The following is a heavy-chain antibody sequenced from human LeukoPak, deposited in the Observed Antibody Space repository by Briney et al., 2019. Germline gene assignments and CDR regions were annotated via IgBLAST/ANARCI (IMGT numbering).Heavy chain of an antibody. CDR3: VRDSEGNRGRSFDY. V-gene: IGHV4-4*07. D-gene: IGHD3-10*01. CDR1: TYSISSGYY. CDR2: IYTSGST. J-gene: IGHJ4*02. Sequence: PSETLSLTCTVSTYSISSGYYWGWIRQPAGKGLEWIGRIYTSGSTNYNPSLKSRVTMSVDTSKNQFSLKLSSVTAADTAVYYCVRDSEGNRGRSFDYWGQGTLVTVSS.